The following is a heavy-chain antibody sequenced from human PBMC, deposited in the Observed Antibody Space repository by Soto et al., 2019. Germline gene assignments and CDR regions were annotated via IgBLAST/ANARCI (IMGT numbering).Heavy chain of an antibody. J-gene: IGHJ3*02. Sequence: PGGSLRLSCAASGFTFSSYWMHWVRQAPGKGLVWVSRINSDGSSTSYADSVKGRFTISRDNAKNTLYLQMNSLRAEDTAVYYCASQALHYDFWSGYYSDAFDIWGQGTMVTVSS. CDR1: GFTFSSYW. CDR3: ASQALHYDFWSGYYSDAFDI. CDR2: INSDGSST. V-gene: IGHV3-74*01. D-gene: IGHD3-3*01.